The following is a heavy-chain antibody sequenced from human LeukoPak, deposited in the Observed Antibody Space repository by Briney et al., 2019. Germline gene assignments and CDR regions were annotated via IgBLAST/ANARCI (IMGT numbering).Heavy chain of an antibody. CDR3: ARYRRYYDSSGCFDY. Sequence: SGTLSLTCAVSGGSISSSNWWSWVRQPPGKGLEWIGEIYHSGSTNYNPSLKSRVTISVDTSKNQFSLKLSSVTAADTAVYYCARYRRYYDSSGCFDYWGQGTLVTVSS. J-gene: IGHJ4*02. V-gene: IGHV4-4*02. CDR1: GGSISSSNW. D-gene: IGHD3-22*01. CDR2: IYHSGST.